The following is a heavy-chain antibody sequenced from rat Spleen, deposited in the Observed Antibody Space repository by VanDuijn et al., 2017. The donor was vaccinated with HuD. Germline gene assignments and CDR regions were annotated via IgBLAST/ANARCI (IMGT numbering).Heavy chain of an antibody. CDR1: GFTFSNYY. CDR2: ISTGGGST. Sequence: EVQLVESGGGLVQPGRSLKLSCAASGFTFSNYYMAWVRQAPTKGLEWVAYISTGGGSTYYRDSVKGRFTISRDNAKSTLYLQMDSLRSEDTATYYCAKGLHSGGGFDYWGQGVMVTVSS. J-gene: IGHJ2*01. V-gene: IGHV5S23*01. CDR3: AKGLHSGGGFDY. D-gene: IGHD1-1*01.